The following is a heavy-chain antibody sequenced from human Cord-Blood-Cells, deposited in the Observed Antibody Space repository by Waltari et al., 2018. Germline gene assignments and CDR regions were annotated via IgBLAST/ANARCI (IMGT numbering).Heavy chain of an antibody. D-gene: IGHD3-10*01. J-gene: IGHJ2*01. Sequence: QVQLQESGPGLVKPSETLSLTCTVSGGSISSYSWSRIRQPPGKRLEWIGYIYYSGSTNYNPSLKSRVTISVDTSKNQFSLKLSSVTAADTAVYYCARSQSPTYYYGSGSYWYFDLWGRGTLVTVSS. CDR1: GGSISSYS. V-gene: IGHV4-59*01. CDR2: IYYSGST. CDR3: ARSQSPTYYYGSGSYWYFDL.